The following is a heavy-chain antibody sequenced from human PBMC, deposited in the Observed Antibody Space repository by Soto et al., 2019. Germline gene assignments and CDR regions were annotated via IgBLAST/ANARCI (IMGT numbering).Heavy chain of an antibody. CDR2: IYYSGST. Sequence: SEALSVTCTVSGGTISRGSYYGGWIRQPPGRGLEWIGSIYYSGSTYYNPSLKSRVTISVDTSKNQFSLKLSSVTAADTAVYYCARHWRNYVGSYYGMDVWGQGTTV. CDR1: GGTISRGSYY. J-gene: IGHJ6*02. CDR3: ARHWRNYVGSYYGMDV. D-gene: IGHD4-4*01. V-gene: IGHV4-39*01.